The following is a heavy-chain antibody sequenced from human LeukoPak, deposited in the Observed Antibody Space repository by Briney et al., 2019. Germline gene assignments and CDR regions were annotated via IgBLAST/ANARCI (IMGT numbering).Heavy chain of an antibody. CDR2: ISGSGGST. D-gene: IGHD3-3*01. Sequence: GGSLRLSCAASGFTFSNYALHWVRQAPGKGLEWVSAISGSGGSTYYADSVKGRFTISRDNSKNTLYLQMNSLRAGDTAVYYCAKTTRAGVVEAWGQGTLVTVSS. CDR1: GFTFSNYA. V-gene: IGHV3-23*01. CDR3: AKTTRAGVVEA. J-gene: IGHJ5*02.